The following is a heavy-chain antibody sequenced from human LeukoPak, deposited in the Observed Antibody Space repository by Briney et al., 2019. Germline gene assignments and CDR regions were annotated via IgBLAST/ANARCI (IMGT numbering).Heavy chain of an antibody. CDR1: GFTFSSYS. CDR3: ARDKGSSSWWGGPFDY. Sequence: GGSLRLSCAASGFTFSSYSMNWVRQAPGKGLEWVSSISSSSSYIYYADSVKGRFTISRDNAKNSLYLQMNSLRAEDTAVYYCARDKGSSSWWGGPFDYWGQGTLVTVSS. V-gene: IGHV3-21*01. CDR2: ISSSSSYI. J-gene: IGHJ4*02. D-gene: IGHD6-13*01.